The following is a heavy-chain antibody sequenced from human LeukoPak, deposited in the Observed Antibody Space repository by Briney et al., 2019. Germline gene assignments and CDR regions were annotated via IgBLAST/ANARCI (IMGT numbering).Heavy chain of an antibody. Sequence: SETLSLTCTVSGYSISSGHNWGWIRQPPGEGLEWIGSIYHSGSTYYNPSLKSRVTISVDTSMNHFSLKLTSVTAADTAVYYCARETTRDRFMDVWGKGTTVTVSS. CDR1: GYSISSGHN. V-gene: IGHV4-38-2*02. CDR3: ARETTRDRFMDV. J-gene: IGHJ6*03. D-gene: IGHD4-17*01. CDR2: IYHSGST.